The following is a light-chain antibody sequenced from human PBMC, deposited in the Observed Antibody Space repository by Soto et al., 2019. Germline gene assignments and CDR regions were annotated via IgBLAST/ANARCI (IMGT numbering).Light chain of an antibody. J-gene: IGLJ2*01. CDR2: GNT. CDR3: QSYDSSLSLVV. V-gene: IGLV1-40*01. Sequence: QSVLTQPPSVSGAPGQRVTISCTGSNSNIGSDYDVHWYQHLPKTAPKLLIYGNTHRPSGVPDRFSGSKSATSASLAITGLQAEDEADYYCQSYDSSLSLVVFGGGTKLTVL. CDR1: NSNIGSDYD.